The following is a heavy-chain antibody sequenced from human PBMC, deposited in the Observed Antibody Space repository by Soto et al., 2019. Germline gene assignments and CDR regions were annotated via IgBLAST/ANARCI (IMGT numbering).Heavy chain of an antibody. CDR1: AYTFTNYG. J-gene: IGHJ3*02. D-gene: IGHD5-18*01. Sequence: ASVKVSCKASAYTFTNYGISWVRQAPGQGLEWMGWISAYNGNTNYAQKLQGRVTMTTDTSTSTAYMELRSLRSDDTAVYYCARGARTAMVPEAFDIWGQGTMVTVSS. V-gene: IGHV1-18*01. CDR2: ISAYNGNT. CDR3: ARGARTAMVPEAFDI.